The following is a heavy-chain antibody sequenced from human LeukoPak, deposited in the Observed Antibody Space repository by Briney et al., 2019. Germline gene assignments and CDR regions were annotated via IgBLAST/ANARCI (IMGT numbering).Heavy chain of an antibody. D-gene: IGHD3-16*01. Sequence: SETLSLTCTVSGGSISSGGYYWSWIRQPPGKGLEWIGYIYHSGSTYYNPSLKSRVTISVDRSKNQFSLKLSSVTAADTAVYYCARGGIGGEYYFDYWGQGTLVTVSS. CDR2: IYHSGST. J-gene: IGHJ4*02. CDR1: GGSISSGGYY. CDR3: ARGGIGGEYYFDY. V-gene: IGHV4-30-2*01.